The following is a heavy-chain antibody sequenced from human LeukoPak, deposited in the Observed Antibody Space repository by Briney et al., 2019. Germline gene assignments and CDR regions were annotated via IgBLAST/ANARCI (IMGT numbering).Heavy chain of an antibody. J-gene: IGHJ6*02. D-gene: IGHD1-14*01. V-gene: IGHV6-1*01. CDR3: SKQTTSSKYYGMDV. CDR2: TYYRSKWNN. Sequence: SQTLSLTCALSGDSVSSNSAAWNWIRQSPSRGLEWLGRTYYRSKWNNDYAVSVKSRISINPDTSKNQISLQLNSVTPEDTAVYYCSKQTTSSKYYGMDVWGQGTTVTVSS. CDR1: GDSVSSNSAA.